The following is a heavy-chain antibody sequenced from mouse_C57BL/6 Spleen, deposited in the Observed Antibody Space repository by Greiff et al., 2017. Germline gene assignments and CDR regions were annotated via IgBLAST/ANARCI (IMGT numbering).Heavy chain of an antibody. CDR1: GFNIKDYY. D-gene: IGHD3-2*02. CDR3: TLTAKDTRAWFAY. V-gene: IGHV14-1*01. Sequence: VQLQQSGAELVRPGASVKLSCTASGFNIKDYYMHWVKQRPEQGLEWIGRIDPEDGDTEYAPKFQGKATMTADTSSNTAYLHLSSLTSEDTAVYYCTLTAKDTRAWFAYWGQGTLVTVSA. J-gene: IGHJ3*01. CDR2: IDPEDGDT.